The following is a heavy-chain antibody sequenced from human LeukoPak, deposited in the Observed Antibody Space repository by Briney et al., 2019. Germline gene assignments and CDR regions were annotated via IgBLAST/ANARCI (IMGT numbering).Heavy chain of an antibody. CDR1: GFTFSSYT. D-gene: IGHD4-11*01. CDR3: AKALSSTALNGMDV. CDR2: ISGSRTDI. Sequence: GGSLRLSCAASGFTFSSYTLDWVRQAPGQGLEWVSSISGSRTDIYYADSVKGRFTISRDNSKNTLYLQMYSLRAEDTALYYCAKALSSTALNGMDVWGQGTTVTVSS. V-gene: IGHV3-21*04. J-gene: IGHJ6*02.